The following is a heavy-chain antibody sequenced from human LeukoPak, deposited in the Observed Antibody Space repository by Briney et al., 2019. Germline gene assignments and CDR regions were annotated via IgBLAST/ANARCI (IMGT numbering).Heavy chain of an antibody. CDR3: ARCPLVRGVILSWYDP. Sequence: SESLSLTCTVSGGSISSGGFYWSWIRQHPWKGSDWIGYIYYSGTTYYNPSLKCRVTISVDTSKNKFSLKLNSVTAADTAVYYCARCPLVRGVILSWYDPWGQGILVTVAS. J-gene: IGHJ5*02. D-gene: IGHD3-10*01. CDR1: GGSISSGGFY. CDR2: IYYSGTT. V-gene: IGHV4-31*03.